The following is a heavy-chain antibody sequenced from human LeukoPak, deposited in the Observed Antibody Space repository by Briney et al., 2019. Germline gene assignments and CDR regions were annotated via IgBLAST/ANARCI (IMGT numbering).Heavy chain of an antibody. J-gene: IGHJ4*02. CDR1: GFTFSSYT. CDR3: AKDGGLWVSAHWGDS. D-gene: IGHD7-27*01. V-gene: IGHV3-23*01. Sequence: GGSLRLSCAASGFTFSSYTMSWVRQAPGKGLEWVSTITTSDGNTYYADSVKGRFTVSRDNSKNTLFLQMNSLRAEDTAVYYCAKDGGLWVSAHWGDSWGQGTLVTVSS. CDR2: ITTSDGNT.